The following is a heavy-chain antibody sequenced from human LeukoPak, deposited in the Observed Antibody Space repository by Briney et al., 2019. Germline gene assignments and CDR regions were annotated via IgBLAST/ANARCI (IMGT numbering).Heavy chain of an antibody. CDR3: AKVRWGSDNALDS. V-gene: IGHV3-30*18. CDR2: ISHDGSNK. D-gene: IGHD3-16*01. Sequence: PGGSLRLSCAASGFPFSDNGMYWVRQAPGKGLEWLAIISHDGSNKHYADSVKGRITISRDNSMNTLYLHMNSLTAEDTAVYYCAKVRWGSDNALDSWGQGTLVTGSS. CDR1: GFPFSDNG. J-gene: IGHJ4*02.